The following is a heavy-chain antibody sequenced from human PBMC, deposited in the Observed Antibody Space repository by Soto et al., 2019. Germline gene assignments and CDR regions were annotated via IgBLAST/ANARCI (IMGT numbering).Heavy chain of an antibody. J-gene: IGHJ4*02. Sequence: QVQLQESGPGLVKPSQTLSLTCTVSGGSISSGGYYWSWIRQHPGQGLEWIGYIYYSGSTYYNPSLKSRVTISVDTSNNQFSLKLSSVTAADTAVYYCATYGSGSYKPTTFDYWGQGTLVTVSS. CDR2: IYYSGST. CDR3: ATYGSGSYKPTTFDY. V-gene: IGHV4-31*03. D-gene: IGHD3-10*01. CDR1: GGSISSGGYY.